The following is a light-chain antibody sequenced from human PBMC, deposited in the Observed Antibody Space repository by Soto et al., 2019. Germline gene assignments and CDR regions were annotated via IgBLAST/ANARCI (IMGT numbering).Light chain of an antibody. CDR2: GAS. V-gene: IGKV3-20*01. J-gene: IGKJ2*01. Sequence: EIVLTQSPGTLSLSPGERATLSRRASQSVSGSYLAWYQQKPGQAPRLLIYGASSRATGIPDRFSGSGSGTDFTLTISRLEPEDFAVYYCQQYGSSPPYTFGQGTKLEIK. CDR3: QQYGSSPPYT. CDR1: QSVSGSY.